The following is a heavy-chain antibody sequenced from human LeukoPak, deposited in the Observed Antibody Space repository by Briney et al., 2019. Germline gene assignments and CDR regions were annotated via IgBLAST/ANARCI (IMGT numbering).Heavy chain of an antibody. CDR1: GGSIISSYF. CDR2: IYNTGST. V-gene: IGHV4-4*07. CDR3: AKYASGSLVV. J-gene: IGHJ4*02. D-gene: IGHD3-10*01. Sequence: SETLPLTCTVSGGSIISSYFWSWIRQPAGKGLEWIGRIYNTGSTDFNPSLKSRVTMSVDTSKNQFSLKLSSVTAADTAVYYCAKYASGSLVVWGQGTLVTVSS.